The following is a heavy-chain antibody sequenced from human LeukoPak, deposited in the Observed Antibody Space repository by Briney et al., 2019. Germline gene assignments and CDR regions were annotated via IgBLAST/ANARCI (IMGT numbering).Heavy chain of an antibody. J-gene: IGHJ4*02. V-gene: IGHV3-20*04. CDR3: AGGDRNGWYFDY. CDR2: INWNGAST. CDR1: GFRFDDHG. D-gene: IGHD6-19*01. Sequence: GGSLRLSCAASGFRFDDHGMSWVRQVPGKGLEWVSGINWNGASTGYGDSVKGRFTISRDNAKNSLYLQMNSLRAEDTALYYCAGGDRNGWYFDYWGQGILVTISS.